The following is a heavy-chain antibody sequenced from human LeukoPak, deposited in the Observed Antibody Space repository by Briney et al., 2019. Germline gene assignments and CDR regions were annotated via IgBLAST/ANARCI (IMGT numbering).Heavy chain of an antibody. CDR2: IKEDGSEA. D-gene: IGHD3-16*01. CDR1: GSTFSSYA. Sequence: GGSLRLACAASGSTFSSYAMSWVRQAPGRGLEWVATIKEDGSEAYFGDSVKGRVAISRDNAKNSLYLQMNSLRGEDTAVYYCARGGANRFDYWGQRTLVTVSS. V-gene: IGHV3-7*04. CDR3: ARGGANRFDY. J-gene: IGHJ4*02.